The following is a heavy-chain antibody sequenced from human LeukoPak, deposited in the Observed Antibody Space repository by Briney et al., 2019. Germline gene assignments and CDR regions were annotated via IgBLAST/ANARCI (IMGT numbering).Heavy chain of an antibody. J-gene: IGHJ4*02. CDR3: ARDNSGWSRDY. Sequence: GGSLRLSCTASGFTFSSYTMTWVRQAPGKGLKWVSTITTGDGNTYYADSVKGRFTVSRDNAKNSLYLQMNSLRAEDTAIYYCARDNSGWSRDYWGQGTLVTVSS. V-gene: IGHV3-23*01. D-gene: IGHD6-19*01. CDR1: GFTFSSYT. CDR2: ITTGDGNT.